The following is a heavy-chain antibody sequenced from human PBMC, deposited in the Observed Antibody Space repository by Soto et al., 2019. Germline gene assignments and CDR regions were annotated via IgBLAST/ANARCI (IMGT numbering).Heavy chain of an antibody. D-gene: IGHD5-18*01. Sequence: GGSLRLSCAASGFTFSSYWMSWVRQAPGKGLEWVANIKQDGSEKYYVDSVKGRFTISRDNAKNSLYLQMNSLRAEDTAVYYCARDGTGGIQLWYSDYWGQGTLVTVSS. V-gene: IGHV3-7*01. CDR1: GFTFSSYW. CDR3: ARDGTGGIQLWYSDY. CDR2: IKQDGSEK. J-gene: IGHJ4*02.